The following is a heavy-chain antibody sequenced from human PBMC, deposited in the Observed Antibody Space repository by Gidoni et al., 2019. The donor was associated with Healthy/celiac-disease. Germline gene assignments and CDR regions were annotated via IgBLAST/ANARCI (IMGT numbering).Heavy chain of an antibody. CDR1: GYTFTSYG. D-gene: IGHD3-22*01. V-gene: IGHV1-18*01. CDR2: ISAYNGNT. J-gene: IGHJ4*02. CDR3: ARDWGTYYYDSSGYYAWDY. Sequence: QVQLVQSGAEVQKPRASVKVSCQASGYTFTSYGISWVRQAPGEGLAWLGGISAYNGNTNYAQKLQGRVTMTTDTSTSTAYMELRSLRSDDTAVYYCARDWGTYYYDSSGYYAWDYWGQGTLVTVSS.